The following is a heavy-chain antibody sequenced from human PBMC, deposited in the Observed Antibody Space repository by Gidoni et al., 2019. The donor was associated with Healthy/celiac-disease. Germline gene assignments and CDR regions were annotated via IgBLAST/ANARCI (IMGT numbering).Heavy chain of an antibody. CDR3: ARVSGGGNRMVRGVNFDY. V-gene: IGHV3-53*04. CDR1: GFTVSSTY. Sequence: EVQLVESGGGLVQPGGSLRLSCAASGFTVSSTYMSWVRQAPGKGLEWVSVIDSGGSTYYADSVKGRFTISRHNSKNTLYLQMNSLRAEDTAVYYCARVSGGGNRMVRGVNFDYWGQGTLVTVSS. D-gene: IGHD3-10*01. J-gene: IGHJ4*02. CDR2: IDSGGST.